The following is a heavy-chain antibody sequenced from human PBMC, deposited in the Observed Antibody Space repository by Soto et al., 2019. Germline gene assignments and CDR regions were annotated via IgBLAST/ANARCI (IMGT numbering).Heavy chain of an antibody. CDR2: IDPSDSYT. Sequence: PGESLKISCKGSGYSFTSYWISWVRQMPGKGLEWMGRIDPSDSYTNYSPSFQGHVTISADKSISTAYLQWSSLKASDTAMYYCARETSNYYDSSGYVFWGQETPVTVSS. J-gene: IGHJ4*02. CDR1: GYSFTSYW. CDR3: ARETSNYYDSSGYVF. V-gene: IGHV5-10-1*01. D-gene: IGHD3-22*01.